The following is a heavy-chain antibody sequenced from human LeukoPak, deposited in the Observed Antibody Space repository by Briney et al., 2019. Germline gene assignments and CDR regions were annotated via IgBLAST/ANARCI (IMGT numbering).Heavy chain of an antibody. CDR2: INPSGGST. Sequence: ASVQVSCKASGYTFTSYYIHWVRQAPGQGLEWTGIINPSGGSTTYPQKFQGRVTMTRDTSTSTAYMELSSLRSEDTAVYYCARDVGPSYYDSSGYFDYWGQGTLVTVSS. CDR3: ARDVGPSYYDSSGYFDY. D-gene: IGHD3-22*01. CDR1: GYTFTSYY. V-gene: IGHV1-46*01. J-gene: IGHJ4*02.